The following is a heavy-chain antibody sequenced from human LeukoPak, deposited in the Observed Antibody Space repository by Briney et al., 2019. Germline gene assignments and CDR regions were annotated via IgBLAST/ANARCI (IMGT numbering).Heavy chain of an antibody. J-gene: IGHJ4*02. D-gene: IGHD6-19*01. Sequence: PAETLSLTCTVSGGSISSSSYYWGWIRQPPGKGLEWVANIKQDGSEKYYVDSVKGRFTISRDNAKNSLYLQMNSLRAEDTAVYYCARSGYSSGWYDYWGQGTLVTVSS. V-gene: IGHV3-7*05. CDR1: GGSISSSSYY. CDR3: ARSGYSSGWYDY. CDR2: IKQDGSEK.